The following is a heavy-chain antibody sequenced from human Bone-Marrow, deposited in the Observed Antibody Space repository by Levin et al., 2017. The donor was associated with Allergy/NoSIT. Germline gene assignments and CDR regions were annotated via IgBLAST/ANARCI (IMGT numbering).Heavy chain of an antibody. J-gene: IGHJ4*02. CDR2: ISSSSSAI. D-gene: IGHD5-18*01. CDR3: ARLEYTYGAR. Sequence: GESLKISCAASGFVFSSYSMNWVRQAPGKGLEWVSYISSSSSAIYYADSVKGRFTISRDNAKNSLYLQMNSLRDEDTAVYYCARLEYTYGARWGQGTLVTVSS. V-gene: IGHV3-48*02. CDR1: GFVFSSYS.